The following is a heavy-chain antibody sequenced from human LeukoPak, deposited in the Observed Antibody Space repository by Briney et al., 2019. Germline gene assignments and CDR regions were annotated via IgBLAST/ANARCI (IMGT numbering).Heavy chain of an antibody. J-gene: IGHJ6*03. D-gene: IGHD6-6*01. CDR1: GYTFTSYG. CDR2: ISAYNGNT. Sequence: ASVKVSCKASGYTFTSYGISWVRQAPGQGLEWMGWISAYNGNTNYAQKLQGRVTMATDTSTSTAYMELRSLRSDDTAVYYCARDLGAARLSYYYYMGVWGKGTTVTVSS. V-gene: IGHV1-18*01. CDR3: ARDLGAARLSYYYYMGV.